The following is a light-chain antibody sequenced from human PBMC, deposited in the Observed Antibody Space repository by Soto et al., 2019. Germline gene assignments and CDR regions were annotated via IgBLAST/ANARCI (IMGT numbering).Light chain of an antibody. V-gene: IGKV3-20*01. J-gene: IGKJ5*01. CDR1: QSVSSSY. CDR2: GAS. CDR3: QQYGSSLIT. Sequence: EIVLTQSPGTLSFSPGERATLSCRSSQSVSSSYLAWYQQKPGQAPRLLIYGASSRATGIPDRFSGSGSGTDFTLTISRLEPEDFAVYYCQQYGSSLITLGQGTRLEIK.